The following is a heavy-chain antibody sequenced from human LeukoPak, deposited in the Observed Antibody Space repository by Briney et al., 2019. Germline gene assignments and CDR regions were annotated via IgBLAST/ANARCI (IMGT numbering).Heavy chain of an antibody. D-gene: IGHD5-18*01. CDR1: GYSFTSYW. Sequence: GAALEISFKASGYSFTSYWIGWGRRMPGKGREWMGIIDPSDSETRYTPSFQGQVTISVDKSLTTADLQWNSLKASDTAMYYCARQTAMGRSGDYWGQGTLVTVSS. J-gene: IGHJ4*02. CDR3: ARQTAMGRSGDY. CDR2: IDPSDSET. V-gene: IGHV5-51*01.